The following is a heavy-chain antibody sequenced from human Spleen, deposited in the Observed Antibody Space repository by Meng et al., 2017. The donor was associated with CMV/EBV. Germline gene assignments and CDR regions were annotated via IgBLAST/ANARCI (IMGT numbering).Heavy chain of an antibody. CDR1: GYY. Sequence: GYYWRWIRQPPGKGLEWIGEINHSGSPNYHPSLKSRVTISVDTSKSQFSLKLSSVTAADTAVYYCARVLYYYGSGSYYNDGMGDFDYWGQGTLVTVSS. V-gene: IGHV4-34*01. CDR2: INHSGSP. J-gene: IGHJ4*02. D-gene: IGHD3-10*01. CDR3: ARVLYYYGSGSYYNDGMGDFDY.